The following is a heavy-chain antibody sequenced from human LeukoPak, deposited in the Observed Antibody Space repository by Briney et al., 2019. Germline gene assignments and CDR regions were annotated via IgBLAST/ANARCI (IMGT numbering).Heavy chain of an antibody. CDR3: ARGGGRFGKYGMDV. CDR1: GGSISSGGYY. J-gene: IGHJ6*02. D-gene: IGHD3-10*01. CDR2: IYYSGST. Sequence: SETLSLTCTVSGGSISSGGYYWSWIRQHPGKGLEWIGYIYYSGSTYYNPPLKSRVTISVDTSKNQFSLKLSSVTAADTAVYYCARGGGRFGKYGMDVWGQGTTVTVSS. V-gene: IGHV4-31*03.